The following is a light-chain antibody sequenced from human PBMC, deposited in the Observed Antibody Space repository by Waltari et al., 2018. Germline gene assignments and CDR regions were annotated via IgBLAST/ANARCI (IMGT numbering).Light chain of an antibody. CDR2: GIF. J-gene: IGKJ1*01. V-gene: IGKV3-20*01. Sequence: EIVLTQSPGTLSLSPGERATLSCRTSQSVSRALARYQQKPGQAPRLLIYGIFNRATGIPDRFSGSGSGTDFSLTISRLEPEDFAVYYCQHYVMLPVTFGQGTRVEVK. CDR3: QHYVMLPVT. CDR1: QSVSRA.